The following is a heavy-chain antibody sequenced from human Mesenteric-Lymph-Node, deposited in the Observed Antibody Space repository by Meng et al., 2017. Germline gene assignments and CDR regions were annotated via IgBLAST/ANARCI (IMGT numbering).Heavy chain of an antibody. CDR1: GFTVSSNY. CDR3: ARESGNLIALPALYGMDV. CDR2: IYSGGST. V-gene: IGHV3-53*01. J-gene: IGHJ6*02. Sequence: GESLKISCAASGFTVSSNYMSWVRQAPGKGLEWVSVIYSGGSTYYADSVKGRFTISRHNSKNTLSLQMNSLRAEDTAVYFCARESGNLIALPALYGMDVWGQGTTVTVSS. D-gene: IGHD2-21*01.